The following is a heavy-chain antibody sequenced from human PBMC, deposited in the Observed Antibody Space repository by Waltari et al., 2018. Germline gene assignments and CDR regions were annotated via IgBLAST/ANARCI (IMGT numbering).Heavy chain of an antibody. CDR2: IYAGGGS. Sequence: EVQLVETGGALIHPGGSLRLSCAASDFIVRHNYMAWVRQAPGKGLEWVSVIYAGGGSDSADSVRGRFTISRDNSKNTLYLEMNALRPDDTAVYYCATLGAYLGAFEVWGRGTMVTVSS. J-gene: IGHJ3*01. CDR3: ATLGAYLGAFEV. D-gene: IGHD3-16*01. CDR1: DFIVRHNY. V-gene: IGHV3-53*02.